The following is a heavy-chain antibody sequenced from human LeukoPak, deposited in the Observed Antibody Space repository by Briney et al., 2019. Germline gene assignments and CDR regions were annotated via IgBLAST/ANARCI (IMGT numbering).Heavy chain of an antibody. CDR1: GFMFSSYG. J-gene: IGHJ3*02. Sequence: PGGSPRLSCAASGFMFSSYGMHWVRQAPGKGLEWVAFIRYDGSNKYYADSVKGRFTISRDNSKNTLYLQMNSLGAEDTAVYYCAKVYYYDSSGSGNDAFDIWGQGTMVTVSS. D-gene: IGHD3-22*01. CDR2: IRYDGSNK. V-gene: IGHV3-30*02. CDR3: AKVYYYDSSGSGNDAFDI.